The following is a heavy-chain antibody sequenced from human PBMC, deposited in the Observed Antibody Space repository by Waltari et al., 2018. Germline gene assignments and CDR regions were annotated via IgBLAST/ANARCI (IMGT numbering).Heavy chain of an antibody. CDR2: IYYSGST. CDR3: ARQTWIQLWLYAFDI. Sequence: QLQLQESGPGLVKPSETLSLTCTVSGGSISSSSYYWGWIRQPPGKGLEWIGSIYYSGSTDYNPSLKSRVTRSVDTSKNQFSLKLSSVTAADTAVYYCARQTWIQLWLYAFDIWGQGTMVTVSS. J-gene: IGHJ3*02. V-gene: IGHV4-39*01. D-gene: IGHD5-18*01. CDR1: GGSISSSSYY.